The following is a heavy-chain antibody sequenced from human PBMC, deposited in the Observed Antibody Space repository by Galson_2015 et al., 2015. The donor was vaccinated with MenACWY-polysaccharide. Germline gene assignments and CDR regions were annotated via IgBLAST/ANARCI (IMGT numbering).Heavy chain of an antibody. Sequence: SLRLSCAASGFTFSTYSMNWVRQAPGKGLEWVSYIRSGGTIYYADSVKGRFTLSINNAKDSLYLQMNSLRNDDTAVYYCARVLKGLVGATPDYWGQGPLVTVSS. J-gene: IGHJ4*02. CDR1: GFTFSTYS. CDR3: ARVLKGLVGATPDY. D-gene: IGHD1-26*01. V-gene: IGHV3-48*02. CDR2: IRSGGTI.